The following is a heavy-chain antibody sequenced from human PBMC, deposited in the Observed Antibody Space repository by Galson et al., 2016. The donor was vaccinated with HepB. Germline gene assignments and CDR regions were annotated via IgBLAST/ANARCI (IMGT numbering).Heavy chain of an antibody. D-gene: IGHD1-26*01. CDR2: IRSDGST. CDR3: ARPVGRGAYAY. Sequence: SDTLSLTCSVSGDSITSSGYYWGWIRQPPGKGLEWIGSIRSDGSTYYSPSLKSRVTISVDTSKNQLSLRLTSVTAADTAVYYCARPVGRGAYAYWGQGTLVTVSS. CDR1: GDSITSSGYY. J-gene: IGHJ4*02. V-gene: IGHV4-39*01.